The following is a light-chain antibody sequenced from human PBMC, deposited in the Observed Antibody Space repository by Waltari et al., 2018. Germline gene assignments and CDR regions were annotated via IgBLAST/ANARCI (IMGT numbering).Light chain of an antibody. J-gene: IGKJ2*01. V-gene: IGKV3-20*01. CDR3: QQYGSSPMYT. CDR1: QSVSSSY. CDR2: GAS. Sequence: IVLTPSPGTLSLSPGERATLPCRASQSVSSSYLACYQQKPGQAPRLLIYGASSRATGIPDRFSGSGSGTDFTLTISRLEPEDFAVYYCQQYGSSPMYTFGQGTKLEIK.